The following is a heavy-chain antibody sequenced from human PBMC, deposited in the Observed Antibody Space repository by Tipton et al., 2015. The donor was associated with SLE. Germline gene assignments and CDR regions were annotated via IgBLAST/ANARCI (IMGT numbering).Heavy chain of an antibody. Sequence: TLSLTCAVYGGSFSGYYWSWIRQPPGKGLEWIGEINHSGSTNYNPSLKSRVTISVDTSKNQFSLKLSSVTAADTAVYYCARDSGSYFDYWGQGTLVTVSS. CDR1: GGSFSGYY. D-gene: IGHD1-26*01. CDR2: INHSGST. CDR3: ARDSGSYFDY. J-gene: IGHJ4*02. V-gene: IGHV4-34*01.